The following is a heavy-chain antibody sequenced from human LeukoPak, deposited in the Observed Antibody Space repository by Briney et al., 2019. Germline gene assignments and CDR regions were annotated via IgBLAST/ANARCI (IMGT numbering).Heavy chain of an antibody. Sequence: ASVKVSCKASGYTFTSYGISRVRQAPGQGLEWMGWISAYNGNTDYAQKLQGRVTMTTDTSTSTAYMDLSSLRSEDTAVYYCARVLDSGLDYWGQGTLVTVSS. CDR3: ARVLDSGLDY. CDR1: GYTFTSYG. CDR2: ISAYNGNT. V-gene: IGHV1-18*04. J-gene: IGHJ4*02. D-gene: IGHD5-12*01.